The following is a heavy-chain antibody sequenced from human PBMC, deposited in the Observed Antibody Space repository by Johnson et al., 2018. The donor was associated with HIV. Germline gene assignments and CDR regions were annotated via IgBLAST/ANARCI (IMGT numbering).Heavy chain of an antibody. Sequence: VQLVESGGVVAQIGGSLRLSCAASGFTFDAYTMYWVRQPPGKGLEWVSLIGWDGGSRYYGDSVKGRFTISRDNSKNSLYLQINSLRAEDTAVYYCAKDRPPGLTGYYDAFDIWGQGTMVTVSS. J-gene: IGHJ3*02. V-gene: IGHV3-43*01. CDR2: IGWDGGSR. CDR3: AKDRPPGLTGYYDAFDI. CDR1: GFTFDAYT. D-gene: IGHD3-9*01.